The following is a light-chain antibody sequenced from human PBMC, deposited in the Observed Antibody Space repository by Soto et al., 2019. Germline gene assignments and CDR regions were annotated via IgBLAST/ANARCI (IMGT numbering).Light chain of an antibody. CDR3: CSYAGNYILV. Sequence: QSALTQPRSVSGSPGQSVTISCTGTSSDVGGYNYVSWYQQHPGKAPKLLIYDVSKRPSGVPDRVSGSKSGNTASLTISGLQAEDEADYYCCSYAGNYILVFGGGTKLTVL. V-gene: IGLV2-11*01. CDR2: DVS. J-gene: IGLJ2*01. CDR1: SSDVGGYNY.